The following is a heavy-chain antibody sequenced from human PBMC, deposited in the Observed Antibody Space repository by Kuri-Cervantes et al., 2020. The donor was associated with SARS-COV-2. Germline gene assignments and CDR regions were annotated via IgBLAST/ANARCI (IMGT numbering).Heavy chain of an antibody. D-gene: IGHD6-19*01. Sequence: SVKVSCKASGGTFSSYAISWVRQAPGQGLEWMGGIIPIFGTANYAQKFQGRVTITADESTSTAYMELSSPRSEDTAVYYCARGIRAPLYSSGWYSNWGQGTLVTVSS. V-gene: IGHV1-69*13. CDR1: GGTFSSYA. J-gene: IGHJ4*02. CDR3: ARGIRAPLYSSGWYSN. CDR2: IIPIFGTA.